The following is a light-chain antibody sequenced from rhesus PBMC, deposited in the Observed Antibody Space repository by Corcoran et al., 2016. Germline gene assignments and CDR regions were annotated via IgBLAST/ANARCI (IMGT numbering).Light chain of an antibody. CDR2: DAS. CDR1: QGISSY. CDR3: QQRNSYPFT. Sequence: DIQLTQSPSSLSASVGDRVTITCRASQGISSYLAWYQQKSGKAPKLLIYDASNLQSGVPSRVSGRGSGTEFTLTIGSLQPEDFATYYCQQRNSYPFTFGPGTKLDIK. J-gene: IGKJ3*01. V-gene: IGKV1-38*01.